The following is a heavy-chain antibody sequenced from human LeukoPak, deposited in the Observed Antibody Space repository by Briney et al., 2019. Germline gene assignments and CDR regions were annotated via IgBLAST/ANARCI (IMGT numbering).Heavy chain of an antibody. J-gene: IGHJ5*02. CDR3: AQYCSSTSCYRRGFDP. CDR2: FDPEDGAT. V-gene: IGHV1-24*01. D-gene: IGHD2-2*01. CDR1: GYTLTELS. Sequence: ASVKVSCKVSGYTLTELSMHWVRQAPGKGLEWMGGFDPEDGATIYAQKFQGRVTMTEDTSTDTAYMELSSLRFEDTAVYYCAQYCSSTSCYRRGFDPWGQGTLVTVSS.